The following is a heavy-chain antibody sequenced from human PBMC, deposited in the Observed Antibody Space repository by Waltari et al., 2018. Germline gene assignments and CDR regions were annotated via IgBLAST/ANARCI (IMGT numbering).Heavy chain of an antibody. CDR1: AYTFSTYG. V-gene: IGHV1-18*01. Sequence: QVHLVQSGAEVKTPGASVKVSCKASAYTFSTYGLTWVRQAPGQGLEWLGWLSAHDGNTTYAPSLQDRVTLTTDTSTYTAYMELNSLRPDDTAVYYCATAVGGNMEFDSWGHGSLVTVSS. CDR3: ATAVGGNMEFDS. J-gene: IGHJ4*01. CDR2: LSAHDGNT. D-gene: IGHD6-19*01.